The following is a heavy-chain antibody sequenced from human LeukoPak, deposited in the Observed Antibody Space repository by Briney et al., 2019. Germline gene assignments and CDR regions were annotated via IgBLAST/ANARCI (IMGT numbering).Heavy chain of an antibody. CDR2: ISGSGGST. CDR3: AKSRRDTVVVVAATDY. V-gene: IGHV3-23*01. Sequence: GGSLRLSCAASGFTISSYAMSWVRQAPGMGLAWVSAISGSGGSTYYADSVKGRFTISRDNSKNTLYLQMNSLRAEDTAVYYCAKSRRDTVVVVAATDYWGQGTLVTVSS. D-gene: IGHD2-15*01. CDR1: GFTISSYA. J-gene: IGHJ4*02.